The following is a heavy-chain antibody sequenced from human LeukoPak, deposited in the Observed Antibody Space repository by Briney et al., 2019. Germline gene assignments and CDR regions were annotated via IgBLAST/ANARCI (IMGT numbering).Heavy chain of an antibody. V-gene: IGHV3-48*01. D-gene: IGHD4-17*01. Sequence: GGSLRLSCAASGFTFSSYGMTWVRQAPGKGLEWVSYTSSSRRTKYYADSVKGRFTISRDNAKNSLYLQMNSLGADDTAVYYCARRGGYGDSYWYFDLWGRGTLVTVSS. CDR1: GFTFSSYG. CDR3: ARRGGYGDSYWYFDL. CDR2: TSSSRRTK. J-gene: IGHJ2*01.